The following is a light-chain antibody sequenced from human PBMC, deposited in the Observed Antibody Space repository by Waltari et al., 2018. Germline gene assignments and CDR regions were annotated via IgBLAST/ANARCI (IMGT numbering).Light chain of an antibody. J-gene: IGKJ1*01. CDR2: GSS. Sequence: EIVMTQSPATLSVSPGERATLSCRASQSVSRNLAWYQQKPGQAPRLLIYGSSTRATGIPARFSSSGSGTEFTLTISGLQSEDSAVYYCQQYNDWPRTFGLGTRVEIE. V-gene: IGKV3-15*01. CDR1: QSVSRN. CDR3: QQYNDWPRT.